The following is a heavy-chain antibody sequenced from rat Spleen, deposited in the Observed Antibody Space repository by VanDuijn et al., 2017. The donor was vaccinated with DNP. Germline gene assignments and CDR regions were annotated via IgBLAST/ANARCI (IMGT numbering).Heavy chain of an antibody. V-gene: IGHV5-25*01. D-gene: IGHD1-12*03. Sequence: EVQLVESGGDLVQPGRSLKLSCAASGFTFSNYDMAWVRQAPTKGLEWVASINTSGGTIYYRDSVKGRFTVSRDNARSTLYLQMDSLRSEDTATYYCAYYYDGYYWGQGVMVTVSS. CDR1: GFTFSNYD. CDR2: INTSGGTI. CDR3: AYYYDGYY. J-gene: IGHJ2*01.